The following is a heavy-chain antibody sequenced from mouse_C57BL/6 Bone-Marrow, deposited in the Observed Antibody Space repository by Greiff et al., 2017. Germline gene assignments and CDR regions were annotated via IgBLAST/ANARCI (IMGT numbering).Heavy chain of an antibody. CDR1: GFTFSSYA. Sequence: KLMESGGGLVKPGGSLKLSCAASGFTFSSYAMSWVRQTPGKRLEWVATISDGGSYTYYPDNVKGRVTISRDNAKNNLYLQMSHLKSEDTAMYYCARAYYSNPYARDYWGQGTSVTVSS. V-gene: IGHV5-4*03. CDR2: ISDGGSYT. J-gene: IGHJ4*01. CDR3: ARAYYSNPYARDY. D-gene: IGHD2-5*01.